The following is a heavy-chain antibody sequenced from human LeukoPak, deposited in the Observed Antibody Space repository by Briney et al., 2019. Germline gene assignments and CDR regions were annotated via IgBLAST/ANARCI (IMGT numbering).Heavy chain of an antibody. Sequence: GASVKVSCKASGYTFTGYYMHWVRQAPGQGLEWMGWINPNSGGTNYAQTFQGRVTMTRDTSISTAYMELSRLRSDDTAVYYCARVMRAVDCSGGSCYYYYMDVWGKGTTVTVSS. V-gene: IGHV1-2*02. J-gene: IGHJ6*03. CDR2: INPNSGGT. CDR1: GYTFTGYY. CDR3: ARVMRAVDCSGGSCYYYYMDV. D-gene: IGHD2-15*01.